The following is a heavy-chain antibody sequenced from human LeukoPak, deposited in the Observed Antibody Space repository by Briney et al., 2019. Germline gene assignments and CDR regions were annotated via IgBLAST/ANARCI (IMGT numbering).Heavy chain of an antibody. CDR2: ISSSSSYI. D-gene: IGHD6-13*01. CDR1: GFTFSSYN. CDR3: ARVKAGMRSSSVFDY. J-gene: IGHJ4*02. V-gene: IGHV3-21*01. Sequence: GGSLRLSCAASGFTFSSYNMNWVRQAPGKGLEWVSSISSSSSYIYYADSVKGRFTISRDNAKNSLYLQMNSLRAEDTAVYYCARVKAGMRSSSVFDYWGQGTLVTVSS.